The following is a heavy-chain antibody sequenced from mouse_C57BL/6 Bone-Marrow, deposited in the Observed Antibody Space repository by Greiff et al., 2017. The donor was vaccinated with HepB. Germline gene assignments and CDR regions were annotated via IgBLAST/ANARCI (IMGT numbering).Heavy chain of an antibody. Sequence: VQLKQSGPVLVKPGASVKMSCKASGYTFTDYYMNWVKQSHGKSLEWIGVINPYNGGTSYNQKFKGKATLTVDKSSSTAYMELNSLTSEDSAVYYCARLTTGFDYWGQGTTLTVSS. CDR1: GYTFTDYY. D-gene: IGHD1-1*01. CDR3: ARLTTGFDY. J-gene: IGHJ2*01. V-gene: IGHV1-19*01. CDR2: INPYNGGT.